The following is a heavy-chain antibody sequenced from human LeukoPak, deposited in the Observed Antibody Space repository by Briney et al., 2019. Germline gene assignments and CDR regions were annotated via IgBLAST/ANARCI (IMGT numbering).Heavy chain of an antibody. CDR2: ITNNGGMR. CDR1: GFTFSTFA. J-gene: IGHJ4*02. D-gene: IGHD2-2*01. Sequence: GGSLRLSCAVSGFTFSTFAMGWVRQAPGKGLEWVAGITNNGGMRNYADSVKGRFTISRDNSRSTLDLQMNSLRAEDTALYYCAKALAVYCDSTSCQHYFDYWGQGTLVTVSS. CDR3: AKALAVYCDSTSCQHYFDY. V-gene: IGHV3-23*01.